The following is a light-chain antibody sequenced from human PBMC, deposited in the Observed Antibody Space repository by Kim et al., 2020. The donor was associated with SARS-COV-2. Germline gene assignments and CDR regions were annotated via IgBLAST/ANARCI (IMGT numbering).Light chain of an antibody. CDR2: YGS. Sequence: PGQTATITCGGNNIGSKSVHWYQQKPGQAPILVIYYGSDRPSGIPERFSGSNSGNTATLTITSVEAGDEADYYCQVWDSSSDHPWVFGGGTQLTVL. CDR3: QVWDSSSDHPWV. J-gene: IGLJ3*02. CDR1: NIGSKS. V-gene: IGLV3-21*04.